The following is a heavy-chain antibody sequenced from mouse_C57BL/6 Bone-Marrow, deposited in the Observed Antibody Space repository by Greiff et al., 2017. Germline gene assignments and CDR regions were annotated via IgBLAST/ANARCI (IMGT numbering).Heavy chain of an antibody. Sequence: EVKLVESGGGLVKPGGSLKLSCAASGFTFSSYAMSWVRQTPEKRLEWVATISDGGSYTYYPDNVKGRFTISRDNAKNNLYLQMSHLKSEDTAMYYCARDRTMVTAGAFDYGGQGTTLTVSS. D-gene: IGHD2-2*01. J-gene: IGHJ2*01. CDR3: ARDRTMVTAGAFDY. CDR1: GFTFSSYA. CDR2: ISDGGSYT. V-gene: IGHV5-4*01.